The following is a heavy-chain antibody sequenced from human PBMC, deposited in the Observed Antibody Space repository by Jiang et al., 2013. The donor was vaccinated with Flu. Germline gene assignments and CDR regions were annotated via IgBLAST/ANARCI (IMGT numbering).Heavy chain of an antibody. V-gene: IGHV1-69*01. CDR1: GGTFRSDT. J-gene: IGHJ3*01. Sequence: GAEVKKPGSSVRVSCKASGGTFRSDTFNWVRQAPGQGLERLGGLTPMYGTTNYVEKFQGRVRITADESTRTVYLELRSLRSEDSAVYYCARDPNSGYDYRDNAFDVWGPGTTVTV. CDR3: ARDPNSGYDYRDNAFDV. CDR2: LTPMYGTT. D-gene: IGHD5-12*01.